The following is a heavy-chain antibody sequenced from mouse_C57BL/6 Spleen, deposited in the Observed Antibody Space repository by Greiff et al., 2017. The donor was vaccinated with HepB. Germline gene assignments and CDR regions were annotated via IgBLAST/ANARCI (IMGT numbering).Heavy chain of an antibody. V-gene: IGHV3-6*01. CDR1: GYSITSGYY. D-gene: IGHD4-1*02. Sequence: EVQLQQSGPGLVKPSQSLSLTCSVTGYSITSGYYWNWIRQFPGNKLEWMGYISYDGSNNYNPSLKNRISITRDTSKNQFFLKLNSVTTEDTATYYCARVFNWDEGFDYWGQGTTLTVSS. CDR2: ISYDGSN. J-gene: IGHJ2*01. CDR3: ARVFNWDEGFDY.